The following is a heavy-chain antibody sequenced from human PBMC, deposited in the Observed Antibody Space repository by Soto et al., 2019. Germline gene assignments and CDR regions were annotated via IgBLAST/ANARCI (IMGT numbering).Heavy chain of an antibody. CDR3: AKTTRGLGVYCSGCRCPYYYGMDV. CDR1: GYTFTSYG. D-gene: IGHD2-15*01. Sequence: ASVKVSCKASGYTFTSYGISWVRQAPGQGLEWMGWISAYNGNTNYAQKLQGRVTMTTDTSTSTAYMELRSLRSDDTAVYYCAKTTRGLGVYCSGCRCPYYYGMDVWGQGTTVTVSS. J-gene: IGHJ6*01. CDR2: ISAYNGNT. V-gene: IGHV1-18*01.